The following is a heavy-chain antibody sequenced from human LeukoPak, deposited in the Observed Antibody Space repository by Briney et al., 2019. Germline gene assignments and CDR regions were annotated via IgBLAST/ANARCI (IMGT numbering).Heavy chain of an antibody. Sequence: GGSLRLSCAASGFTFSSYAMSWVRQAPGKGLEWVSATSGSGGSTYYADSVKGRFTISRDNSKNTLYLQMNSLRAEDTAVYYCAKDLHDSSGYRIDYWGQGTLVTVSS. V-gene: IGHV3-23*01. CDR3: AKDLHDSSGYRIDY. CDR2: TSGSGGST. CDR1: GFTFSSYA. J-gene: IGHJ4*02. D-gene: IGHD3-22*01.